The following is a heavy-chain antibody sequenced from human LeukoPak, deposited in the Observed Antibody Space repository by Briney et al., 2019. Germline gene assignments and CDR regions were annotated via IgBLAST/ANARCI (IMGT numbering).Heavy chain of an antibody. CDR3: ASGYEFFDD. Sequence: SETLSLTCTVSGASISSSYWSWIRQPPGKGLEWIAYIYYSGSTNYNPSLKSRVIISVDTSKKQFSLKLSSVTAADTAVYYCASGYEFFDDWGQGTLVTVSS. D-gene: IGHD5-12*01. CDR1: GASISSSY. J-gene: IGHJ4*02. V-gene: IGHV4-59*01. CDR2: IYYSGST.